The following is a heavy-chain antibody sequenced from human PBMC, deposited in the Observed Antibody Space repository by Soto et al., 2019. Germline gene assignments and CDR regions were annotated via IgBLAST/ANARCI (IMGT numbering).Heavy chain of an antibody. V-gene: IGHV3-30*18. CDR1: GFSFSSYG. D-gene: IGHD3-10*01. CDR3: AKDRSLVRGPMSY. J-gene: IGHJ4*02. Sequence: PGGSLRLSCAASGFSFSSYGMHWVRQAPGKGLEWVAVISYDGSNKYYADSVKGRFTISRDNSKNTLYLQMNSLRAEDTAVYYCAKDRSLVRGPMSYWGQGTLVTVP. CDR2: ISYDGSNK.